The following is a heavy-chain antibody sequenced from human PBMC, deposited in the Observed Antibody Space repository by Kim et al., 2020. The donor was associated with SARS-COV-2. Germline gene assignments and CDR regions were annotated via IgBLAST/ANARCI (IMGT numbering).Heavy chain of an antibody. J-gene: IGHJ5*02. Sequence: SFADSVKGRINTPRDNAKNTLYLHMNSLNAEETAVDYCARSGYIHNWFDTWGQGTLVTVSS. D-gene: IGHD3-3*01. CDR3: ARSGYIHNWFDT. V-gene: IGHV3-74*01.